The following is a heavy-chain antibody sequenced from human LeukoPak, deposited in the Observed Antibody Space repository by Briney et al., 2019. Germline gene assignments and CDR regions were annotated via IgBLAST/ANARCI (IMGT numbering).Heavy chain of an antibody. Sequence: ASVKVSCKASGGTFSSYAISWVRQAPGQGLEWMGRIIPILGIANYAQKFQGRVTITADKSTSTAYMELSSLRSEDAAVYYCARDWYYYDSSGNIDYWGQGTLVTVSS. CDR2: IIPILGIA. V-gene: IGHV1-69*04. CDR1: GGTFSSYA. J-gene: IGHJ4*02. D-gene: IGHD3-22*01. CDR3: ARDWYYYDSSGNIDY.